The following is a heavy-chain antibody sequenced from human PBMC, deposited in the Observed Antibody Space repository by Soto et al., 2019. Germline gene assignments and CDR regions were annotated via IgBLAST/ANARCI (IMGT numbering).Heavy chain of an antibody. CDR3: ARRDCSGGSCYRGVWFDS. D-gene: IGHD2-15*01. J-gene: IGHJ5*01. Sequence: GESLKISYKASGYSFTSYWIGWVRQMPGKGLEWMGSIYPGDSDTRYSPSFQGQVTISDDKSISTAYLQWSSLKASDTATYYCARRDCSGGSCYRGVWFDSWGQGTLVTVSS. CDR2: IYPGDSDT. CDR1: GYSFTSYW. V-gene: IGHV5-51*01.